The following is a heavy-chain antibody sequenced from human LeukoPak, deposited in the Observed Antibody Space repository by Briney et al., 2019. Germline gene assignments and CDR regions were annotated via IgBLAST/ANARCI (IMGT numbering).Heavy chain of an antibody. D-gene: IGHD3-22*01. CDR2: IYYSGST. Sequence: SETLSLTCTVSGGSISSYYWSWIRQPPGKGLEWIGYIYYSGSTNYNPSLKSRVTISVDTSKNQFSLKLSSVTAADTAVYYCARGVFRSGYAFDIWGQGTMVTVSS. CDR1: GGSISSYY. V-gene: IGHV4-59*12. CDR3: ARGVFRSGYAFDI. J-gene: IGHJ3*02.